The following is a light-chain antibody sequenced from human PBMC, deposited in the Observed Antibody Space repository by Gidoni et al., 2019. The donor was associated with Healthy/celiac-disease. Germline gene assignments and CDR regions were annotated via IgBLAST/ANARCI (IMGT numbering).Light chain of an antibody. CDR2: KVS. CDR3: MQGTHWPWT. J-gene: IGKJ1*01. V-gene: IGKV2-30*02. CDR1: QSLVHSDGNTY. Sequence: VVMPQSPLSLPVTLGQPASISCRSSQSLVHSDGNTYLDWFQQRPGQSPRRLIYKVSNRDSGVPDRFSGSGSGTDFTLKISRVEAEDVGVYYCMQGTHWPWTFGQGTKVEIK.